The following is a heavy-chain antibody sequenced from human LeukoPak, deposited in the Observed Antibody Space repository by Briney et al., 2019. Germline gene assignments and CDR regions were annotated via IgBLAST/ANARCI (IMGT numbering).Heavy chain of an antibody. CDR2: IWSDGSNK. Sequence: GGTLRLSCAASGFTFSSFGMHWVRHPPGKALEWVGVIWSDGSNKYYAESVKDRFAISRDNSKNTLYLQMNSVRAEDTAVYYCARYSSGFLVSWGQGTLVTVSS. CDR3: ARYSSGFLVS. CDR1: GFTFSSFG. D-gene: IGHD6-19*01. V-gene: IGHV3-33*01. J-gene: IGHJ5*02.